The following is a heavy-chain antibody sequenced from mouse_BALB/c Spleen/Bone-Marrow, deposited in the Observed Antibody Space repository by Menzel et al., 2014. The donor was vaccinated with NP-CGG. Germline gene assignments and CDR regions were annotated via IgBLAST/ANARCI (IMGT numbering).Heavy chain of an antibody. Sequence: DVMLVESGGGLVQPGGSRKLSCAASGFTFSSFGMHWVRQAPEKGLEWVAYISSGSSTVFYADTVKGRFTVSRDNPKNXLXXXMTSLRSEDTAMYFCTRGGNWDDFDSWGQGTTLTVSS. CDR1: GFTFSSFG. D-gene: IGHD4-1*01. CDR3: TRGGNWDDFDS. J-gene: IGHJ2*01. V-gene: IGHV5-17*02. CDR2: ISSGSSTV.